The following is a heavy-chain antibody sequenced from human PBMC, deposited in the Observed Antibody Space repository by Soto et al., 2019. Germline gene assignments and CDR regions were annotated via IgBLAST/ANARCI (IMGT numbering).Heavy chain of an antibody. J-gene: IGHJ3*02. D-gene: IGHD1-26*01. CDR2: IYSDGNT. CDR1: GFTVTSNY. Sequence: SGGSLRLSCAASGFTVTSNYMSWVRQAPGKGLEWVSPIYSDGNTYYADSVKGRFTISRDNSKNTVFLQMNSLRAEDTAVYYCAIEKVGATSIHVFDIWGQGTMVTVPS. V-gene: IGHV3-66*01. CDR3: AIEKVGATSIHVFDI.